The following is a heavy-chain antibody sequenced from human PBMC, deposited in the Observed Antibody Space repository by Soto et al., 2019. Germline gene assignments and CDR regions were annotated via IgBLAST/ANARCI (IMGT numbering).Heavy chain of an antibody. CDR1: GYTFTSYG. D-gene: IGHD3-9*01. CDR3: AVNVEYYDILTGYHSDYYYYGMDV. Sequence: ASVKVSCKAYGYTFTSYGISWVRQAPGQGLEWMGWISAYNGNTNYAQKLQGRVTMTTDTSTSTAYMELRSLRSDDTAVYYCAVNVEYYDILTGYHSDYYYYGMDVWGQGTTVTVSS. CDR2: ISAYNGNT. V-gene: IGHV1-18*01. J-gene: IGHJ6*02.